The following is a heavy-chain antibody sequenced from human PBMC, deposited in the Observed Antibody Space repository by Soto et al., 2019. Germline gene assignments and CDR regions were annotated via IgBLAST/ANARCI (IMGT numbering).Heavy chain of an antibody. J-gene: IGHJ5*02. Sequence: ETLSLTCAVYGGSFSGYYWSWIRQPPGKGLEWIGEINHSGSTNYNPSLKSRVTISVDTSKNQFSLKLSSVTAADTAVYYCARGVRKSYYGSGSYYKWWFDPWGQGTLVTVSS. CDR2: INHSGST. CDR1: GGSFSGYY. V-gene: IGHV4-34*01. CDR3: ARGVRKSYYGSGSYYKWWFDP. D-gene: IGHD3-10*01.